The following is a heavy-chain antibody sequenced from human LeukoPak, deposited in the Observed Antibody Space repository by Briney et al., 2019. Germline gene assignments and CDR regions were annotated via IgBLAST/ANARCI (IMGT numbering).Heavy chain of an antibody. CDR2: TYYSGST. J-gene: IGHJ4*02. CDR1: GGSISSGGYY. D-gene: IGHD2-2*01. CDR3: ARERHHRGQPVYFDY. V-gene: IGHV4-31*03. Sequence: SQTLSLTCTVSGGSISSGGYYWSWIRQHPGKGLEWIGYTYYSGSTYYNPSLKSRVTISVDTSKNQFSLKLSSVTAADTAVYYCARERHHRGQPVYFDYWGQGTLVTVSS.